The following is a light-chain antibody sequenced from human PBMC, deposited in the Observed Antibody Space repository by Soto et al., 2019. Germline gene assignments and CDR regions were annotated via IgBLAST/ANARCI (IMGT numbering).Light chain of an antibody. J-gene: IGKJ2*01. CDR2: DAS. CDR3: QQYDNLPPYT. Sequence: DIQMTQSPSSLSASVGDKVTITCQASQDIQNYLNWYQHKPGKAPILLIYDASNLEPGVPLRFSGSGSGTHFSFTISSLQPEDVATYYCQQYDNLPPYTFGQGTKLEI. V-gene: IGKV1-33*01. CDR1: QDIQNY.